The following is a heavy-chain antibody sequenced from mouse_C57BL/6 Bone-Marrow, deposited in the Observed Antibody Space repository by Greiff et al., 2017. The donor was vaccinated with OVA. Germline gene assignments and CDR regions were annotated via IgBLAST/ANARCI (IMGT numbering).Heavy chain of an antibody. CDR2: SRNKANDYTT. D-gene: IGHD3-3*01. J-gene: IGHJ1*03. Sequence: EVNLVESGGGLVQSGRSLRLSCATSGFTFSDFYMEWVRQAPGKGLEWIAASRNKANDYTTEYSASVKGRFIVSRDTSQSILSLQMNALRAEDTAIYYCARDALGTPHWYFDVWGTGTTVTVSS. V-gene: IGHV7-1*01. CDR3: ARDALGTPHWYFDV. CDR1: GFTFSDFY.